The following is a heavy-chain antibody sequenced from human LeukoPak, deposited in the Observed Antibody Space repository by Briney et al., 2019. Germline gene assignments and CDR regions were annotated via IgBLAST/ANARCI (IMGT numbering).Heavy chain of an antibody. D-gene: IGHD5-12*01. V-gene: IGHV4-4*02. CDR2: IYHSGST. J-gene: IGHJ6*04. CDR3: ATTERGYSGYDPGSLYYYYYGMDV. Sequence: SGTLSLTCAVSGGSISSNNWWSWVRQPPGKGLEWIGEIYHSGSTNYNPSLKSRVTISVDKSKNQFSLKLSSVTAADTAVYYCATTERGYSGYDPGSLYYYYYGMDVWGKGTTVTVSS. CDR1: GGSISSNNW.